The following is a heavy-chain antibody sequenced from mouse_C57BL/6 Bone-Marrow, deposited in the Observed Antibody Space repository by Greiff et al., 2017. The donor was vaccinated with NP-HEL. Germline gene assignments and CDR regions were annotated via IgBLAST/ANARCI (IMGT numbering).Heavy chain of an antibody. CDR2: IYPGDGDT. CDR1: GSAFRSSW. J-gene: IGHJ2*01. CDR3: ASGGSTLYYFDY. V-gene: IGHV1-82*01. Sequence: VQLQQSGPELVKPGASVKISCKASGSAFRSSWMNWVKQRPGKGLEWIGRIYPGDGDTNYNGKFKGKATLTADKSSSTAYMQLSSLASEDSAVYFRASGGSTLYYFDYWGQGTTLTVSS. D-gene: IGHD1-1*01.